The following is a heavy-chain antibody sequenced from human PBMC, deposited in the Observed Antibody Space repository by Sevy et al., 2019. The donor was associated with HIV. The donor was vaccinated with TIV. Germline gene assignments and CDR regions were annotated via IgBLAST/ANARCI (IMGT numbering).Heavy chain of an antibody. CDR1: GDTFTNNY. V-gene: IGHV1-46*01. Sequence: ASVKVSCKASGDTFTNNYIHWVRQAPGQGLEWMGMVDPSAGNTTYAQKFQGRVTMTRDTSTSILYMDLSSLRSEDTAVYYCVRADPDQPFDSLGQGTLVTVSS. J-gene: IGHJ4*02. CDR2: VDPSAGNT. CDR3: VRADPDQPFDS.